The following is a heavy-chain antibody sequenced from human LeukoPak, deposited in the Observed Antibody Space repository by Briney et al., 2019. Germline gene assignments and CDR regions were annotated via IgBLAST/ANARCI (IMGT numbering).Heavy chain of an antibody. V-gene: IGHV3-30-3*01. CDR3: AKDPKRAYYYDSSGYS. CDR1: GFTFSNYA. Sequence: GRSLRLSCAASGFTFSNYAMHWVRQAPGKGLEWVAVISYDGTNKYYTDSVKGRFTISRDNSKNTMYLQMNSLRAEDTAVYYCAKDPKRAYYYDSSGYSWGQGTLVTVSS. D-gene: IGHD3-22*01. J-gene: IGHJ4*02. CDR2: ISYDGTNK.